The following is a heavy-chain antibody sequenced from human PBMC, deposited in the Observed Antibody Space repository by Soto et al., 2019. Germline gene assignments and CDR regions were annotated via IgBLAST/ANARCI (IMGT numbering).Heavy chain of an antibody. V-gene: IGHV4-31*03. CDR2: IYYSGST. J-gene: IGHJ4*02. CDR1: GGSISSGGYY. Sequence: PSETLSLTCTVSGGSISSGGYYWSWIRQHPGKGLEWIGYIYYSGSTYYNPSLKSRVTISVDTSKNQFYLKLSYVTAADTALYYFARHRGSYPPPEGYYFDYWGQGTLVTVSS. D-gene: IGHD1-26*01. CDR3: ARHRGSYPPPEGYYFDY.